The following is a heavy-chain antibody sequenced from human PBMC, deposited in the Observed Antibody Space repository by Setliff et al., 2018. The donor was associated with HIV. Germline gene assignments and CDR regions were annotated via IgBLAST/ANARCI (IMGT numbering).Heavy chain of an antibody. CDR2: IYYSGTT. D-gene: IGHD5-18*01. J-gene: IGHJ4*02. CDR3: AKDNPIQGYGHSNDY. Sequence: PSETLSLTCTVSGASISSGYYYWTWIRQPPGQGLEWIGYIYYSGTTYYNPSVTGRVTISVDTSKNQFSLNLASVTAEDTAVYYCAKDNPIQGYGHSNDYWGQGTLVTVSS. V-gene: IGHV4-31*03. CDR1: GASISSGYYY.